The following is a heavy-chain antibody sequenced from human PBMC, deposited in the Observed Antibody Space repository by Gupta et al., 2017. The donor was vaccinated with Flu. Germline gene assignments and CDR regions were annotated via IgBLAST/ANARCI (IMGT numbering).Heavy chain of an antibody. V-gene: IGHV3-74*01. J-gene: IGHJ5*02. CDR1: GFNFSGHF. CDR2: IRFDGTAT. D-gene: IGHD2-21*01. CDR3: AREVVNNRLDP. Sequence: ELQLVESGGGFVQPGGSLRLLCAASGFNFSGHFMHWVRQAPGQGLVWVARIRFDGTATSYADSVRGRFTISRDNAKNTLHLQMNSLSPEDTALYYCAREVVNNRLDPWGQGTLVTVAS.